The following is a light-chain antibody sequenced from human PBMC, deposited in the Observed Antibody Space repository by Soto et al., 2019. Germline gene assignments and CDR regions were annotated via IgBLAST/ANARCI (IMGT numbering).Light chain of an antibody. CDR1: SSDVGAYIY. J-gene: IGLJ1*01. CDR3: SSYAGSSSYV. Sequence: QSALTQPRSVSGSPGQSVTISCTGTSSDVGAYIYVSWYQQHPGKAPKLMIYEVNKRPSGVPDRFSGSKSGSTASLTVSGLQAEDEADYYCSSYAGSSSYVFGTGTKLTVL. V-gene: IGLV2-11*01. CDR2: EVN.